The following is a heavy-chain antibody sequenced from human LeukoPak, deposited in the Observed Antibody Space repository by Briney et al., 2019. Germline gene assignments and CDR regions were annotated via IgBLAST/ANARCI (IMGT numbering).Heavy chain of an antibody. CDR1: GFTFSSYS. Sequence: GGSLRLSCAASGFTFSSYSMNWVRQAPGKWLEWVSSISSSSSYIYYADSVKGRFTISRDNAKNSLYLQMNSLSAEDTAVYYCAREFPYYYDTSGYHLDYWGQGTLVTVSS. CDR3: AREFPYYYDTSGYHLDY. CDR2: ISSSSSYI. J-gene: IGHJ4*02. V-gene: IGHV3-21*01. D-gene: IGHD3-22*01.